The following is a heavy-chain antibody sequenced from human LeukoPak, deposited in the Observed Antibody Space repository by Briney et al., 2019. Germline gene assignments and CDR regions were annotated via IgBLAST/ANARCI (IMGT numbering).Heavy chain of an antibody. CDR3: ARREAVTKRYYFDY. J-gene: IGHJ4*02. D-gene: IGHD2-8*01. V-gene: IGHV4-59*08. CDR2: FYYSATT. CDR1: GVSITSYY. Sequence: SETLSLTCTVSGVSITSYYWNWIRQSPGKGLEWIAHFYYSATTNYNPSLKSRVSISVDTSKNQFSLKLSSVTAADTAVYYCARREAVTKRYYFDYWGQGTLVTVS.